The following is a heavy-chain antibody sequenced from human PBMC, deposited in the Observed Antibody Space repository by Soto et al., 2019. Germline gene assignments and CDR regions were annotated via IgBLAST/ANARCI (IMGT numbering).Heavy chain of an antibody. J-gene: IGHJ3*02. CDR1: GFTFSSYA. CDR3: ARARGYAFDI. D-gene: IGHD3-10*01. Sequence: SLRLSCASSGFTFSSYAMHWVRQAPGKGLEYVSAISSNGGSTYYADSVKGRFTISRDNSKNTLYLQMGSLRAEDMAVYYCARARGYAFDIWGQGTMVTVSS. CDR2: ISSNGGST. V-gene: IGHV3-64*02.